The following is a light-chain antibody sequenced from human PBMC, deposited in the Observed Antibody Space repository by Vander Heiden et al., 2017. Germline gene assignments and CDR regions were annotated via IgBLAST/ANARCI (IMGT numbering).Light chain of an antibody. CDR1: QSVSSSY. CDR2: GAS. CDR3: QQYGSEPGGFT. V-gene: IGKV3-20*01. J-gene: IGKJ3*01. Sequence: EIVLTQSPGTLSLSPGERATLSCRASQSVSSSYLAWYQQKPGQSPRLLIYGASSRATGIKDRFTGSGYGTDFTLTISRLEPEDFAVYYCQQYGSEPGGFTFGHGTKVDIK.